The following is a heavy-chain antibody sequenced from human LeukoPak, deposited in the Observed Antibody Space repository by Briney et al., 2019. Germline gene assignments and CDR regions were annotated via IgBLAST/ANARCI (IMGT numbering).Heavy chain of an antibody. Sequence: SGPTLVKPTQTLTLICTFSGFSLRTTGVGVGWVRQPPGKALEWVALIYWDGDERYSPSLRSRLTITKDTSKNQVVLTMTNMDPVDTATYYCVHRRGATTVTSPFDSWGQGTLVTVSS. V-gene: IGHV2-5*02. CDR3: VHRRGATTVTSPFDS. D-gene: IGHD4-17*01. CDR1: GFSLRTTGVG. CDR2: IYWDGDE. J-gene: IGHJ5*01.